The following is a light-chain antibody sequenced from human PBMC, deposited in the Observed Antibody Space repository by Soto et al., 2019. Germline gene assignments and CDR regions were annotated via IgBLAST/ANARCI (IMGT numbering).Light chain of an antibody. CDR3: QQYNNWPPIT. CDR2: DVS. CDR1: QSARSS. Sequence: EVVMTQSPATLSVSPGERATLSCKASQSARSSLGWYQQKPGQPPRLLIHDVSIRATGIPARFNGSGSGTEFTLTISSLQSEDFAVYYCQQYNNWPPITFGQGTKVDIK. V-gene: IGKV3-15*01. J-gene: IGKJ1*01.